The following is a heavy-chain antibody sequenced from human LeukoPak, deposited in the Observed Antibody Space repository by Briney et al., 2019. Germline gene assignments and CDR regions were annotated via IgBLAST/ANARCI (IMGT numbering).Heavy chain of an antibody. J-gene: IGHJ5*02. D-gene: IGHD6-19*01. V-gene: IGHV4-28*05. CDR1: GDSINSNYW. CDR2: IYYSGRI. CDR3: VRSDTGGWYYPS. Sequence: SDTLSLTCAVSGDSINSNYWWGWIRQPPGKGLEWIGYIYYSGRIYQNPSLQSRLSLSVDMSKNEFSLSLSSVTAVDTAIYFCVRSDTGGWYYPSWGQGTLVIVSS.